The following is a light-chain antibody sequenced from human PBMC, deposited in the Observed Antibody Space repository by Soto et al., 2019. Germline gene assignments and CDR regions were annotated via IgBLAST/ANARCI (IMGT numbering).Light chain of an antibody. J-gene: IGLJ1*01. V-gene: IGLV2-14*01. CDR1: SSDIGAYNY. CDR2: EVT. Sequence: QSALTQPASVSGSPGQSITISCTGTSSDIGAYNYVSWYQQHPGKAPKLLIYEVTNRPSGVSDRFSGSKSGNTASLTISGLQAEDDANYYCNSYTTLSNRVFGTGTKLTVL. CDR3: NSYTTLSNRV.